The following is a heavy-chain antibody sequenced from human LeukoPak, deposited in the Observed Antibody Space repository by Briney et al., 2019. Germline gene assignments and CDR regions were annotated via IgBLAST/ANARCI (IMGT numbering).Heavy chain of an antibody. CDR3: ARDRDYYPYYFDY. Sequence: ASVKVSCKASGYTFIGYYMHWVRQAPGQGLEWMGIINPSGGSTSYAQKFQGRVTMTRDMSTSTAYMELRSLRSDDTAVYYCARDRDYYPYYFDYWGQGTLVTVSS. CDR1: GYTFIGYY. V-gene: IGHV1-46*01. D-gene: IGHD3-22*01. J-gene: IGHJ4*02. CDR2: INPSGGST.